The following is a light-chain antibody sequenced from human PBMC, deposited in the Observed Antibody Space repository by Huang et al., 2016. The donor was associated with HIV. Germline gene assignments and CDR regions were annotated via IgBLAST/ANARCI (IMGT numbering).Light chain of an antibody. V-gene: IGKV3-15*01. J-gene: IGKJ2*01. CDR2: GAS. Sequence: EIIMTQSPATLSLSPGEGASLSCRANQSVATNLAWYLHRPGHSPRILILGASTRASGLPGRFSGSGSGTQFTLTVSGLQSEDFAVYYCQQYHNWPYTFGQGTKLEI. CDR3: QQYHNWPYT. CDR1: QSVATN.